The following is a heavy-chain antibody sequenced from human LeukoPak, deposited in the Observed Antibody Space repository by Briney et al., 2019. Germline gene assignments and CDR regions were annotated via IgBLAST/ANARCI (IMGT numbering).Heavy chain of an antibody. CDR2: INHSGST. V-gene: IGHV4-34*01. D-gene: IGHD3-10*01. CDR1: GGSFSGYY. J-gene: IGHJ5*02. Sequence: PSETLSLTCAVYGGSFSGYYWSWIRQPPGKGLEWIGEINHSGSTNYSPSLKSRVTISVDTSKNQFSLKLSSVTAADTAVYYCARTRGTMVRGVPPQSSGWFDPWGQGTLVTVSS. CDR3: ARTRGTMVRGVPPQSSGWFDP.